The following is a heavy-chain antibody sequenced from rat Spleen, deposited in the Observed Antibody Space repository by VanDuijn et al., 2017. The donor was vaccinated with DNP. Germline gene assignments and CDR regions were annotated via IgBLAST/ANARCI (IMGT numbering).Heavy chain of an antibody. D-gene: IGHD1-4*01. CDR1: GFTFRDYY. V-gene: IGHV5-22*01. CDR2: ISYDGGRN. J-gene: IGHJ2*01. Sequence: EVQLVESGGGLAQPGRSLKLSCAASGFTFRDYYMAWVRQVPTKGLEWVAYISYDGGRNYNGDSVKGRFTISRDNAKSTLYLQMNSLRSEDMATYYCARHVLPLRVWDYWGQGVMVTVSS. CDR3: ARHVLPLRVWDY.